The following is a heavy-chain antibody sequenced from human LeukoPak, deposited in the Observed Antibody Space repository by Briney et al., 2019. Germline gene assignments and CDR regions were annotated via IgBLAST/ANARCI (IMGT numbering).Heavy chain of an antibody. V-gene: IGHV1-8*03. CDR2: MNPNSGNT. J-gene: IGHJ5*02. CDR3: ARSGTYDSSGYYYRAWFDP. D-gene: IGHD3-22*01. Sequence: ASVKVSCKASGYTFTSYDINWVRQATGQGLEWMGWMNPNSGNTGYAQKFQGRVTITRNTSISTAYMELSSLRSEDTAVYYCARSGTYDSSGYYYRAWFDPWGQGTLVTVS. CDR1: GYTFTSYD.